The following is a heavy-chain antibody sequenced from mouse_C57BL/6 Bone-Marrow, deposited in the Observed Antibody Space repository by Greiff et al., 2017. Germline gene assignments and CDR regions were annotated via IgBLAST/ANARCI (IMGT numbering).Heavy chain of an antibody. CDR1: GYTFTDYY. CDR2: INPYNGGT. J-gene: IGHJ1*03. V-gene: IGHV1-19*01. Sequence: VQLQQSGPVLVKPGASVKMSCKASGYTFTDYYMNWVKQSHGKSLEWIGVINPYNGGTSYNQKFKGKATLTVDKSSSTAYMELNSLTSEDSAVYYCATSSHWYFDVWGTGTTVTVSS. CDR3: ATSSHWYFDV. D-gene: IGHD1-1*01.